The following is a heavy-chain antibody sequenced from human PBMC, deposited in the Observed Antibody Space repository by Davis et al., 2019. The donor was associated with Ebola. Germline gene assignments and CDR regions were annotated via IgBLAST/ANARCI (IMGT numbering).Heavy chain of an antibody. D-gene: IGHD5-18*01. CDR1: GGTFSFYA. V-gene: IGHV1-69*06. J-gene: IGHJ4*02. CDR2: IIPIFGTA. CDR3: ARVVISDTVIAYYFDY. Sequence: SVKVSCKASGGTFSFYAISWVRQAPGQGLEWMGGIIPIFGTAHYAQKFQGRVTITADKTTSTVYMEVRSLTSEDTAMYYCARVVISDTVIAYYFDYWGQGTLVTVSS.